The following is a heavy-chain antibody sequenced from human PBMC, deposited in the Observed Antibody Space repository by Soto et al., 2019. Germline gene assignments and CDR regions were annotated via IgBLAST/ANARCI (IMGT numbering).Heavy chain of an antibody. CDR2: ISAYDGKT. D-gene: IGHD3-3*01. CDR1: GYTFNTYG. Sequence: ASVKVSCKTSGYTFNTYGINWVRQAPGQGLELMGWISAYDGKTTYAEKFQGRVTLTTDTSTSTAYMELRSLRSDDTAIDYCARDPHEFWTSYWFDPWGQGTPVTVSS. J-gene: IGHJ5*02. CDR3: ARDPHEFWTSYWFDP. V-gene: IGHV1-18*01.